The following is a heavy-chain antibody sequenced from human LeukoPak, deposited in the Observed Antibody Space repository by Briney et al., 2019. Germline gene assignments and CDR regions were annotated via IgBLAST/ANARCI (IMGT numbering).Heavy chain of an antibody. J-gene: IGHJ4*02. CDR2: IIPIFGTA. Sequence: SVKVSCKASGGTFSSYAISWVRQAPGQGLEWMGGIIPIFGTANYAQKFQGRVTMTEDTSTDTAYMELSSLRSEDTAVYYCATGASIAAAGPRGYWGQGTLVTVSS. D-gene: IGHD6-13*01. CDR3: ATGASIAAAGPRGY. V-gene: IGHV1-69*06. CDR1: GGTFSSYA.